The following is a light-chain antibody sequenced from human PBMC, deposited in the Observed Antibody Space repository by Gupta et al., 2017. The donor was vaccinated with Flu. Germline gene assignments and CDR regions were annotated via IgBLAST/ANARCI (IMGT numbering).Light chain of an antibody. CDR1: SLRSYY. V-gene: IGLV3-19*01. Sequence: QTVRITCQGDSLRSYYASWYQQKPAQAPVLVIYGKNNRPSGIPDRFSGSSSGTTASLTITGAPAEDEADYYCNSRDSSGNHLGVFGGGTKLTVL. CDR2: GKN. CDR3: NSRDSSGNHLGV. J-gene: IGLJ3*02.